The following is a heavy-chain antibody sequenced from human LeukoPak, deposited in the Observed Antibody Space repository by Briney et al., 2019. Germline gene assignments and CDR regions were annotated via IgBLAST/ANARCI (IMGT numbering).Heavy chain of an antibody. D-gene: IGHD6-13*01. CDR2: ISSNGGST. CDR1: GFTFSSYA. CDR3: AARSSWYDYYYYMDV. J-gene: IGHJ6*03. Sequence: GGSLRLSCAASGFTFSSYAMHWVRQAPGKGLEYVSAISSNGGSTYYANSVKGRFTISRDNAKNSLYLQMNSLRAEDTAVYYCAARSSWYDYYYYMDVWGKGTTVTVSS. V-gene: IGHV3-64*01.